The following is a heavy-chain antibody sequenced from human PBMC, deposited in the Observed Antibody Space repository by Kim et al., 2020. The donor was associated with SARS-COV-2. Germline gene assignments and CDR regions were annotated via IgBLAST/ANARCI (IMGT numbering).Heavy chain of an antibody. V-gene: IGHV4-34*01. J-gene: IGHJ5*02. Sequence: SETLSLTCAVYGGSFSGYYWSWIRQPPGKGLEWIGEINHSGSTNYNPSLKSRVTISVDTSKNQFSLKLSSVTAADTAVYYCAGRESRRWFDPWGQGTLVT. CDR2: INHSGST. CDR3: AGRESRRWFDP. CDR1: GGSFSGYY.